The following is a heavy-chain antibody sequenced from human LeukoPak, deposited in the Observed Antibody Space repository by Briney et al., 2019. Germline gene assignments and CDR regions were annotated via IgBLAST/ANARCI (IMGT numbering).Heavy chain of an antibody. Sequence: LGESLKISCKGSGYSFTSYWIGWVGQMPGKGLEWMGIIYPGDSDTRYSPSFQGQVTISADKSISTAYLQWSSLKASDTAMYYCARHPLYDILTGSFDYWGQGTLVTVSS. CDR2: IYPGDSDT. CDR1: GYSFTSYW. V-gene: IGHV5-51*01. D-gene: IGHD3-9*01. CDR3: ARHPLYDILTGSFDY. J-gene: IGHJ4*02.